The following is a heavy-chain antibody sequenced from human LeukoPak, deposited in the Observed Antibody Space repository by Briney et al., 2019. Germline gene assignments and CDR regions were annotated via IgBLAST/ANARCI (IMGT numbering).Heavy chain of an antibody. V-gene: IGHV3-74*01. J-gene: IGHJ4*02. CDR3: ARAGYSYGPPKY. CDR1: GFTFSSYW. Sequence: PGGSLRLSCAASGFTFSSYWMHWVRQAPGKGLVWVSRINSDGSSTSYADSVKGRFTISRDNAKNTLYLQMNSLRAEDTAVYYCARAGYSYGPPKYWGQGTLVTVSS. D-gene: IGHD5-18*01. CDR2: INSDGSST.